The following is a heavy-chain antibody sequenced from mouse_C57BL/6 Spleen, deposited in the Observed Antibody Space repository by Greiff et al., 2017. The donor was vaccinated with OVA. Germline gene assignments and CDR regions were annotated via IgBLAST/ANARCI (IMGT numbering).Heavy chain of an antibody. V-gene: IGHV3-1*01. CDR2: ISYSGST. CDR3: ARGGITTVVAPGYFDV. J-gene: IGHJ1*03. Sequence: VQLKESGPGMVKPSQSLSLTCTVTGYSITSGYDWHWIRHFPGNKLEWMGYISYSGSTNYNPSLKSRISITHDTSKNHFFLKLNSVTTEDTATYYCARGGITTVVAPGYFDVWGTGTTVTVSS. D-gene: IGHD1-1*01. CDR1: GYSITSGYD.